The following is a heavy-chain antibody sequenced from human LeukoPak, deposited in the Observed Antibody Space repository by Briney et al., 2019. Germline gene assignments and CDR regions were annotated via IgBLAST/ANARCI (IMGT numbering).Heavy chain of an antibody. CDR1: GFTVSSNY. V-gene: IGHV3-53*01. J-gene: IGHJ4*02. Sequence: GGSLRLSCAASGFTVSSNYMTWVRQAPGKGLEWASVIYSGGSTYYGDSVKGRFTISRDNSKNTLYLQMNSLRAEDTAVYYCARDRRYCSGSSCYSGVDYWGQGTLVTVSS. D-gene: IGHD2-15*01. CDR3: ARDRRYCSGSSCYSGVDY. CDR2: IYSGGST.